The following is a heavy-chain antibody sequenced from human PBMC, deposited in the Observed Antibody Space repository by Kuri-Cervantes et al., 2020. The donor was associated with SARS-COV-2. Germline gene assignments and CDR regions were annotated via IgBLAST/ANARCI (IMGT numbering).Heavy chain of an antibody. CDR3: AREGRNIDYYYGMDV. CDR1: GYTFTSYY. Sequence: ASVKVSCKASGYTFTSYYMHWVRQAPEQGLEWMGIINPSGGSTSYAQKFQGRVTMTRDTSTSTVYMELSSLRSEDTAVYYCAREGRNIDYYYGMDVWGQGTTVTVSS. J-gene: IGHJ6*02. V-gene: IGHV1-46*01. CDR2: INPSGGST. D-gene: IGHD1-14*01.